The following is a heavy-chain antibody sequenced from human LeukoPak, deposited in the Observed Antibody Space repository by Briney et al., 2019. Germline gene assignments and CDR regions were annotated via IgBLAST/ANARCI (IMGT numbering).Heavy chain of an antibody. V-gene: IGHV4-39*01. D-gene: IGHD4-17*01. CDR1: GGSISTSLYY. Sequence: PSETLSLTCTVSGGSISTSLYYWVWIRQSPGKGLEWIASVYYGGSIYYNPSLKSRPTMAVDMSKNQFSLKLRSVTAADTAVYYCARLYGDYAWGQGTLVTVSS. CDR2: VYYGGSI. J-gene: IGHJ5*02. CDR3: ARLYGDYA.